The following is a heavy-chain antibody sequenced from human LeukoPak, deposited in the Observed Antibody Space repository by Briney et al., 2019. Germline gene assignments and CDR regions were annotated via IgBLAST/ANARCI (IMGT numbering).Heavy chain of an antibody. CDR2: INPSGGST. D-gene: IGHD1-26*01. CDR1: GYTFTSYY. V-gene: IGHV1-46*01. CDR3: ARDRRWELLRTDY. Sequence: GASVKVSCKASGYTFTSYYMHWVRQAPGQGLEWMGIINPSGGSTSYAQKFQGRVTMTRDMSTSTAYMELSRLRSDDTAVYYCARDRRWELLRTDYWGQGTLVTVSS. J-gene: IGHJ4*02.